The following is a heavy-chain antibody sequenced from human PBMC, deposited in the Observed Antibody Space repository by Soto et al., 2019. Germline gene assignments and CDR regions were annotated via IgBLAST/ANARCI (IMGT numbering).Heavy chain of an antibody. CDR3: ACSAAAGTLYYYYGMDV. Sequence: PSESLSLTCNVSGDSFSSYYWSWIRQPPGKGLEWIGYIYYSASTNYILSLTSRVSISVDTSKNQFALKLSSVTAVDTAVYYSACSAAAGTLYYYYGMDVWVQGTTVT. CDR2: IYYSAST. V-gene: IGHV4-59*01. J-gene: IGHJ6*02. CDR1: GDSFSSYY. D-gene: IGHD6-13*01.